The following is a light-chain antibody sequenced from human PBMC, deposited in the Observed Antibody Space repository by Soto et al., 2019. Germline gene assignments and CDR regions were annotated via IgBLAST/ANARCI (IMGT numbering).Light chain of an antibody. CDR3: CSYAGGYTHYV. CDR1: SSDVGGFNY. J-gene: IGLJ1*01. V-gene: IGLV2-11*01. CDR2: DVS. Sequence: QSVLTQPPSVSGSPGQSVTISCTGTSSDVGGFNYVSWYQHHPGKAPKLMIYDVSKRPSGVPDRFSGSKSGNTASLTISGLQAEDEADYYCCSYAGGYTHYVFATGTKVT.